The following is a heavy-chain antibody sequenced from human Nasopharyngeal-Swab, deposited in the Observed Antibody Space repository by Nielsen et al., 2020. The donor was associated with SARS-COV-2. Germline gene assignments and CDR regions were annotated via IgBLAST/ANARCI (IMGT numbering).Heavy chain of an antibody. V-gene: IGHV1-69*13. J-gene: IGHJ4*02. CDR1: GGSFRTFA. D-gene: IGHD3-10*01. Sequence: SVKVSCKASGGSFRTFALSWVRKATGQGLEWMGGIIPIFGTANYAQKFQGRVTITADESTSTAYMELSSLRSEDTAVYYCARSHGSGSYVYYWGQGTLVTVSS. CDR3: ARSHGSGSYVYY. CDR2: IIPIFGTA.